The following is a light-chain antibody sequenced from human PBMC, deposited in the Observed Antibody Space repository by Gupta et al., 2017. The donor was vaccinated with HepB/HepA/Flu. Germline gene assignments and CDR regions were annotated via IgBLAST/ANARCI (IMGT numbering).Light chain of an antibody. V-gene: IGLV3-19*01. CDR2: GKN. CDR3: QYRDRNGNHVV. CDR1: SLRSYY. J-gene: IGLJ2*01. Sequence: SSELTQDPAVSVALGQTVRITCQGDSLRSYYASWYQQKPGQAHVLVIYGKNNRPSGIPDRFSGSSAGNKVSLKITGAQAEDEADYYWQYRDRNGNHVVFGGGTKLTVL.